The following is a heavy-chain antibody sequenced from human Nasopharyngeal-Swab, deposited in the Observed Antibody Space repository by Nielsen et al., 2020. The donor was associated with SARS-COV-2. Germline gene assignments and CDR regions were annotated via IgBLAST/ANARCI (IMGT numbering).Heavy chain of an antibody. J-gene: IGHJ6*02. CDR3: ARDTIFGLALYYNYGLGV. D-gene: IGHD3-3*01. V-gene: IGHV4-59*13. CDR1: GASISSYY. Sequence: SETLSLTCTVSGASISSYYWSWIRQPPGKGLEWIGYIHDTETTNYNPSLKSRVTISLDTSKNQFSLRVSSVAAADTAVYYCARDTIFGLALYYNYGLGVWGQGTTVTVSS. CDR2: IHDTETT.